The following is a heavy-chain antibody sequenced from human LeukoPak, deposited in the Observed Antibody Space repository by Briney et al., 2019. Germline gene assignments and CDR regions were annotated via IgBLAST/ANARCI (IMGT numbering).Heavy chain of an antibody. Sequence: SETLSLTCAVSGYSISSGYYWGWIRQPPGKGLEWIGSIYHSGSTYYNPSLKSRVTISVDTSKNQFSLKLSSVTAADTAVYYCGRTRIAEGGYYWGKGTLVTVPS. V-gene: IGHV4-38-2*01. J-gene: IGHJ4*02. CDR1: GYSISSGYY. CDR3: GRTRIAEGGYY. D-gene: IGHD6-6*01. CDR2: IYHSGST.